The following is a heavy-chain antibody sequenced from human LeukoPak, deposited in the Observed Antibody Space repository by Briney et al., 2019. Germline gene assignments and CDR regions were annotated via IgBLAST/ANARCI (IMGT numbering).Heavy chain of an antibody. Sequence: SETLSLTCTVSGGSISSYYWSWIRQPAGKGLEWIGRIYTSGSTNYNPSLKSRVTMSVDTSKNQFSLKLRSVTAADTAVYYCARDAYYYDSSGYYYGWYFDLWGRGTLVTVSS. D-gene: IGHD3-22*01. J-gene: IGHJ2*01. V-gene: IGHV4-4*07. CDR3: ARDAYYYDSSGYYYGWYFDL. CDR1: GGSISSYY. CDR2: IYTSGST.